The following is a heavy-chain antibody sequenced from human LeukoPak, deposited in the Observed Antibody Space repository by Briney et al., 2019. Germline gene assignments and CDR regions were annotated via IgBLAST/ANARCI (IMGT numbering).Heavy chain of an antibody. CDR2: IYHSGST. CDR1: GHSISSDYY. D-gene: IGHD1-1*01. Sequence: PSETLSLTCTVSGHSISSDYYWAWVRQPPGKGLEWIGSIYHSGSTYYGPALKNRVTISLDTSKNQFSLKLSSVTAAVTAVYYCTRDPGYARYMDVWGKGTTVTVSS. CDR3: TRDPGYARYMDV. V-gene: IGHV4-38-2*02. J-gene: IGHJ6*03.